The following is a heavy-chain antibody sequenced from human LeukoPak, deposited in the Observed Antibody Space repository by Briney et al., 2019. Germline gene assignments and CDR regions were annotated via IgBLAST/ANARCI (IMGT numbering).Heavy chain of an antibody. Sequence: GGSLRLSCAASGFTFSSYAMSWVRQAPGKGLEWVSVIYSGGSTYYADSVKGRFTISRDNSKNTLYLQMNSLRAEDTAVYYCARDTPCSSTSCYPLFAFDIWGQGTMVTVSS. J-gene: IGHJ3*02. V-gene: IGHV3-66*01. D-gene: IGHD2-2*01. CDR2: IYSGGST. CDR1: GFTFSSYA. CDR3: ARDTPCSSTSCYPLFAFDI.